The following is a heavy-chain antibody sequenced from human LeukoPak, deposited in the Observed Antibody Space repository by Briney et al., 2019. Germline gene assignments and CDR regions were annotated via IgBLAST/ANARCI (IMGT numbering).Heavy chain of an antibody. CDR3: ARRHGSGSYLAFDI. D-gene: IGHD3-10*01. CDR2: TYYRSKWYN. Sequence: SQTLSLTCAISGDSVSSDSATWNWIRQSPSRGLEWLGRTYYRSKWYNDYAVSVKSRIIINPDTSKNQFSLQLNSVTPEDTAVYYCARRHGSGSYLAFDIWGQGTMVTVSS. CDR1: GDSVSSDSAT. V-gene: IGHV6-1*01. J-gene: IGHJ3*02.